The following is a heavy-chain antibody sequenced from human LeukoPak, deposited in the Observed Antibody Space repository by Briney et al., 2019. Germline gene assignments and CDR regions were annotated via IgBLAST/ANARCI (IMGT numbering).Heavy chain of an antibody. V-gene: IGHV4-38-2*02. D-gene: IGHD3-10*01. CDR3: ADLRGPSTNWFDP. Sequence: PSETLSLTCTVSGYSISSGYYWGWIRQPPGKGLEWIGSIYHSGSTYYNPSLKSRVTISVDKSKNQFSLKLSSVTAADTAIYYCADLRGPSTNWFDPWGQGTLVTVSS. J-gene: IGHJ5*02. CDR2: IYHSGST. CDR1: GYSISSGYY.